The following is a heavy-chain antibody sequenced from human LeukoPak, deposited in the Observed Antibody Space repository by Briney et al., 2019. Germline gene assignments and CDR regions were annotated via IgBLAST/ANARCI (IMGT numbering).Heavy chain of an antibody. D-gene: IGHD6-19*01. CDR3: ARPPRPVYSSGWYDY. J-gene: IGHJ4*02. V-gene: IGHV5-51*01. CDR1: GYSFTSYW. Sequence: GESLKISCKGSGYSFTSYWIGWVRQMPGKGLEWMGIIYPGDSDTRYSPSFQGQVTISADKSISTAYLQWSSLKASDTAMYYCARPPRPVYSSGWYDYWGQGTLVTVSS. CDR2: IYPGDSDT.